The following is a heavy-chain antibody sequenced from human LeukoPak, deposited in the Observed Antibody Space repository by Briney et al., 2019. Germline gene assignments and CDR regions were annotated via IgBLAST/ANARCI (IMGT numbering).Heavy chain of an antibody. CDR3: AKDLAVDTAMVFYYYYYGMDV. J-gene: IGHJ6*02. CDR1: GFTFSSYT. CDR2: ISSTTTYI. V-gene: IGHV3-21*04. Sequence: GGSLRLSCAASGFTFSSYTMNWVRQAPGKGLEWVSSISSTTTYIYYADSVKGRFTISRDNAKNSLYLQMNSLRAEDTAVYYCAKDLAVDTAMVFYYYYYGMDVWGQETTVTVSS. D-gene: IGHD5-18*01.